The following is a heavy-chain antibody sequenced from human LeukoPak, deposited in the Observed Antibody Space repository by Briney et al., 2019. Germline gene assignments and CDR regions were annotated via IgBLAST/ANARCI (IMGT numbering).Heavy chain of an antibody. CDR1: GFSFSSYV. V-gene: IGHV3-23*01. CDR3: AKLAPAGRTLRITMIAQLGAFDI. J-gene: IGHJ3*02. Sequence: PGGSLRLSCAASGFSFSSYVMSWVRQAPGKGLEWVSAISGSGGSTYYADSVKGRFTISRDNSKNTLYLQMNSLRAEDTAVYYCAKLAPAGRTLRITMIAQLGAFDIWGQGTMVTVSS. CDR2: ISGSGGST. D-gene: IGHD3-22*01.